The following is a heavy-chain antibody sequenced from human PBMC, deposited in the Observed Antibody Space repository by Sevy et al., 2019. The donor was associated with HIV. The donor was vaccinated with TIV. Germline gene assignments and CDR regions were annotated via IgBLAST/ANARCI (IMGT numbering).Heavy chain of an antibody. J-gene: IGHJ4*01. Sequence: GGSLRLSCAASGFTFSRFGMNWVRQAPGKGLEWVARISSDGNDYAESVKGRFTISRDNSKNTLHLQMNSLKTEDTAIFYGAKGKYHVDYWGQGTLVTVSS. CDR1: GFTFSRFG. CDR3: AKGKYHVDY. V-gene: IGHV3-30*18. CDR2: ISSDGN.